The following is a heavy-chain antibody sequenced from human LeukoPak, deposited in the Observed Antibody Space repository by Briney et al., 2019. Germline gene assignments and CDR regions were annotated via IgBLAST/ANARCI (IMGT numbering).Heavy chain of an antibody. J-gene: IGHJ4*02. D-gene: IGHD1-26*01. CDR3: AREPTDDEVGLTHDGFDC. CDR1: GFTIRIYG. V-gene: IGHV3-30*03. Sequence: GTSLRLSCAVSGFTIRIYGMHWVRQAPGKGLEWVAMISHDGGAKYYGDSVKGRFTISRDDSKNTLYLQMNSLRAEDTAVYYCAREPTDDEVGLTHDGFDCWGQGTLVTVSS. CDR2: ISHDGGAK.